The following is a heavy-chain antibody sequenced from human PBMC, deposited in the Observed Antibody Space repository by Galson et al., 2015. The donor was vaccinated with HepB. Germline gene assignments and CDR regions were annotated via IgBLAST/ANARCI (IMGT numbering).Heavy chain of an antibody. D-gene: IGHD4-17*01. CDR3: ARHESSGDYI. V-gene: IGHV5-51*01. CDR2: IYPSDSDT. J-gene: IGHJ4*02. Sequence: QSGAEVKEPGESLKISCKGSGYSFTTYWIGWVRQIPGKGLEWMGIIYPSDSDTRYSPSFQGQVTISADKSINTAYLQWSSLKASDTAIYYCARHESSGDYIWGQGTPVTVSS. CDR1: GYSFTTYW.